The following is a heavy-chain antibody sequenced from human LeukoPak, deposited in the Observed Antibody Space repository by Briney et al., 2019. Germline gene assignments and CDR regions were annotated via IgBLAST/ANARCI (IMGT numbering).Heavy chain of an antibody. J-gene: IGHJ4*02. D-gene: IGHD2-2*01. CDR1: GFTFSSYW. V-gene: IGHV3-74*01. Sequence: PGGSLRLSCAASGFTFSSYWMHWVRQAPGKGLVWVSRINSDGSSTSYADSVKGRFTISRDNAKNTLYLQMNSLRAEDTAVYYCARDEGSLYCSTSCYEAPHFDYWGQGTLVTVSS. CDR2: INSDGSST. CDR3: ARDEGSLYCSTSCYEAPHFDY.